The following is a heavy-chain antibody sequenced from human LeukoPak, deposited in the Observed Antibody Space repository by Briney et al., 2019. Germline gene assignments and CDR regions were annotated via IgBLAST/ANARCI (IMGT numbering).Heavy chain of an antibody. CDR3: ARGLAARGWFDP. D-gene: IGHD6-6*01. V-gene: IGHV4-34*01. CDR2: INHSGST. Sequence: SETLSLTCAVYGGSFSGYYWSWIRQPPGKGLEWIGEINHSGSTNYNPSLKSRVTISVDTSKNQFSLKLSSVTAADTAVYYCARGLAARGWFDPWGQGTLVTVSS. J-gene: IGHJ5*02. CDR1: GGSFSGYY.